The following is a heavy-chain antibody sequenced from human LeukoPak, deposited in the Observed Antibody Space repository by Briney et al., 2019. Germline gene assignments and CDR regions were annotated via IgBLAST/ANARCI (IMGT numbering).Heavy chain of an antibody. CDR2: ISSSSSYI. Sequence: GGSLRLSCAASGFTFSSYSMNWVRQAPGKGLEWVSSISSSSSYIYYADSVKGRFTISRDNAKNSVYLQMNRLRAEDTAVYYCTRAVAAADFSPGYWGQGTLVTVSS. V-gene: IGHV3-21*01. CDR3: TRAVAAADFSPGY. D-gene: IGHD6-13*01. CDR1: GFTFSSYS. J-gene: IGHJ4*02.